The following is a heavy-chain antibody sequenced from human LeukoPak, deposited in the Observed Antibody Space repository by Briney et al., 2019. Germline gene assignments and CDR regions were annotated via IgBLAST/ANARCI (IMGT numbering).Heavy chain of an antibody. J-gene: IGHJ4*02. D-gene: IGHD3-22*01. CDR3: ASSTDYYDSSGYRL. CDR1: ELTVSSNY. V-gene: IGHV3-11*01. CDR2: ISSSGSTI. Sequence: PGGSLRLSCAASELTVSSNYVTWVRQAPGKGLEWVSYISSSGSTIYYADSVKGRFTISRDNAKNSLYLQMNSLRAEDTAVYYCASSTDYYDSSGYRLWGQGTLVTVSS.